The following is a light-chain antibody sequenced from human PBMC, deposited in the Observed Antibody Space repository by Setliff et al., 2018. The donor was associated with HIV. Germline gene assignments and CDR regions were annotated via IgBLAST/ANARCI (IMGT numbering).Light chain of an antibody. CDR2: AAS. Sequence: DIQMTQSPSAMSASVGDRVTITCRASQDIKSYLAWFQQRPGKVPKRLIYAASYLESGVPSRFSGSGSGTEFTLTISTLQPEDSATYYCLQHDDYPLTFGGGTKVDNK. CDR1: QDIKSY. J-gene: IGKJ4*01. V-gene: IGKV1-17*03. CDR3: LQHDDYPLT.